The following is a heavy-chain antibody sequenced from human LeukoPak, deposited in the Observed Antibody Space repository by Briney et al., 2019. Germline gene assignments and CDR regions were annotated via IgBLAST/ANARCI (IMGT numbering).Heavy chain of an antibody. CDR2: IYYSGST. Sequence: SETQSLTCTVSGGSISSYYWSWIRQPPGKGLEWIGYIYYSGSTNYNPSLESRVTISVDTSKNQFSLKLSSVTAADTAVYYCARDSPLALDAFDIWGQGTMVTVSS. CDR1: GGSISSYY. V-gene: IGHV4-59*01. D-gene: IGHD5-12*01. J-gene: IGHJ3*02. CDR3: ARDSPLALDAFDI.